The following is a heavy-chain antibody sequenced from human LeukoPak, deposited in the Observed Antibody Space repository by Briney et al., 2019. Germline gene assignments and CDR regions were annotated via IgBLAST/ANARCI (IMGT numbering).Heavy chain of an antibody. D-gene: IGHD3-22*01. J-gene: IGHJ4*02. CDR2: IKQDGSEK. Sequence: SGGSLRLSCAASGFTFSSYWMSWVRQAPGKGLEWVANIKQDGSEKYYVDSVKGRFTISRDNAKNSLYLQMNTLRAEDTAMYFCARGPRTYDSSAYYYYWGQGTLVTVSS. V-gene: IGHV3-7*01. CDR1: GFTFSSYW. CDR3: ARGPRTYDSSAYYYY.